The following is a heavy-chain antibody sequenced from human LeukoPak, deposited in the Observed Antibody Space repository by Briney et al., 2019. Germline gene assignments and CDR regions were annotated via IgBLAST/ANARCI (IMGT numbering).Heavy chain of an antibody. Sequence: GGSLRLSCAASGFTFSNFGINWVRQAPGKGLEWVSSISSSSSYISYADSVKGRFTISRDNAKNSLYLQMNSLRAEDTAVYYCARDAYYYDSSGRGAFDIWGQGTMVTVSS. D-gene: IGHD3-22*01. CDR2: ISSSSSYI. CDR1: GFTFSNFG. CDR3: ARDAYYYDSSGRGAFDI. V-gene: IGHV3-21*01. J-gene: IGHJ3*02.